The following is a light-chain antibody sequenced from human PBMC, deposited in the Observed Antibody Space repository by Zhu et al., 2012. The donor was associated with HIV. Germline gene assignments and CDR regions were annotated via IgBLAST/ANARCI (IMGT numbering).Light chain of an antibody. CDR1: QSVSSTD. Sequence: EIVLTQSPGTLSLSPGERATLPCRASQSVSSTDLAWYQQKPGHPPRLLIYGASNRAADIPYRFSGSGSGTDFTLTISRLEPEDFVVYYCQLYGTSPPLTFGGGTKVEMK. CDR3: QLYGTSPPLT. CDR2: GAS. J-gene: IGKJ4*01. V-gene: IGKV3-20*01.